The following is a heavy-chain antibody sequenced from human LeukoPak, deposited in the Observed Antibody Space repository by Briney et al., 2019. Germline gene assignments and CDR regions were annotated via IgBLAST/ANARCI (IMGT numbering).Heavy chain of an antibody. CDR1: GGSISSYY. Sequence: SETLSLTCTVSGGSISSYYWSWIRQPPGKGLEWIGYIHYSGSTNYNPSLRSRVTVSVDTSKNQISLKLSSVTAADTAVYYCASTLQWLAFDYWGQGALVTVSS. D-gene: IGHD6-19*01. CDR3: ASTLQWLAFDY. CDR2: IHYSGST. J-gene: IGHJ4*02. V-gene: IGHV4-59*01.